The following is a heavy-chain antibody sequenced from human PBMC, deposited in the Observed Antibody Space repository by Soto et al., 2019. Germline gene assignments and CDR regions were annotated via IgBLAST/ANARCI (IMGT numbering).Heavy chain of an antibody. Sequence: SETLSLTCAVYGGSFSGYYWSWIRQPPGKGLEWIGEINHSGSTNYNPSLKSRVTISVDTSKNQFSLKLSSVTAADTAVYYCARTLAVAGRGAFDIWGQGTMVTV. CDR2: INHSGST. D-gene: IGHD6-19*01. CDR1: GGSFSGYY. V-gene: IGHV4-34*01. CDR3: ARTLAVAGRGAFDI. J-gene: IGHJ3*02.